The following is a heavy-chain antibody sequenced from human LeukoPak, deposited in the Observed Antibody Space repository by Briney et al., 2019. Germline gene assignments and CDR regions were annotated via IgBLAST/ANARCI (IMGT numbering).Heavy chain of an antibody. CDR3: AREKGDYYFDY. D-gene: IGHD2-21*02. V-gene: IGHV3-53*01. CDR1: GFTVSSNY. Sequence: GGSLRLSCAASGFTVSSNYMSWVRQAAGKGMEWVSVIYSGGSTYYADSVKGRFTISRDNSKNTLYLQMNSVRAEDTALYYCAREKGDYYFDYWGQGTLVTVSS. CDR2: IYSGGST. J-gene: IGHJ4*02.